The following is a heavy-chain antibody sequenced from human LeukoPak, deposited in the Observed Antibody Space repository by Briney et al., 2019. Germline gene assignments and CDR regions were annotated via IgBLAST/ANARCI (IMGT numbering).Heavy chain of an antibody. CDR1: GGSISSSNW. D-gene: IGHD6-19*01. V-gene: IGHV4-4*02. Sequence: SETLSLTCAVSGGSISSSNWWSWIRQPPGKGLEWIGEIYHSGSTNYNPSLKSRVTISVDTSKNQFSLKLSSVTAADTAVYYCAGYGGDWYPGSWGQGTLVTISS. J-gene: IGHJ4*02. CDR2: IYHSGST. CDR3: AGYGGDWYPGS.